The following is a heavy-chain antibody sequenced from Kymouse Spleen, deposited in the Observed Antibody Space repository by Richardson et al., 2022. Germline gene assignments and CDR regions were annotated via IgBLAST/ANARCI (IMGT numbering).Heavy chain of an antibody. CDR2: ISYDGSNK. CDR3: AKGITGTSDGMDV. D-gene: IGHD1-7*01. J-gene: IGHJ6*02. V-gene: IGHV3-30*18. CDR1: GFTFSSYG. Sequence: QVQLVESGGGVVQPGRSLRLSCAASGFTFSSYGMHWVRQAPGKGLEWVAVISYDGSNKYYADSVKGRFTISRDNSKNTLYLQMNSLRAEDTAVYYCAKGITGTSDGMDVWGQGTTVTVSS.